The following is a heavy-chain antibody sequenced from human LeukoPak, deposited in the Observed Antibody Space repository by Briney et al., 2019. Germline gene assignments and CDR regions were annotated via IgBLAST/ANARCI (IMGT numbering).Heavy chain of an antibody. CDR3: ARILGEEGDY. D-gene: IGHD3-3*01. V-gene: IGHV3-74*01. CDR1: GFTFNNYW. J-gene: IGHJ4*02. CDR2: INTDGSGT. Sequence: GGSLRLTCAASGFTFNNYWMHWVRQAPGKGLLWVSRINTDGSGTNYADSVRGRFTISRDNAKNTLYLQMDSLRAEDTAVYYCARILGEEGDYWGQGTLVAVSS.